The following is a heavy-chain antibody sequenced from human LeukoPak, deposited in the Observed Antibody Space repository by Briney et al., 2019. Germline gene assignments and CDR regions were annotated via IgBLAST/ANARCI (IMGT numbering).Heavy chain of an antibody. V-gene: IGHV3-23*01. CDR2: IGGSGSRT. Sequence: GGSLRLSCAASGFTFSSYAMSWVRQAPGKSLEWVSGIGGSGSRTYYADSVKGRFTISRDNSKNTLYLQMNSLRAEDTAVYYCAKDRGYCSGGGCYLDYWGQGTLVTVSS. CDR1: GFTFSSYA. CDR3: AKDRGYCSGGGCYLDY. J-gene: IGHJ4*02. D-gene: IGHD2-15*01.